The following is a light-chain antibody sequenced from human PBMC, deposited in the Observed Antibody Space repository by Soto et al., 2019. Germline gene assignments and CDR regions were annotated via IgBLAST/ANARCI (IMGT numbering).Light chain of an antibody. V-gene: IGLV4-69*01. CDR1: SVHSNYA. J-gene: IGLJ2*01. CDR3: QTWGTGIQV. CDR2: LNSDGRH. Sequence: QSVLTQSPSASASLGASVKLTCTLSSVHSNYAIAWHQQQPEKGPRYLMKLNSDGRHSKGDGIPDRFSGSTSGAERYLTISSLQSEDEADYYCQTWGTGIQVFGGGTKLTVL.